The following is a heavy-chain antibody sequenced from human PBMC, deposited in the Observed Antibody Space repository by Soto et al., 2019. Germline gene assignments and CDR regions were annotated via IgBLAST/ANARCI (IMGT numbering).Heavy chain of an antibody. CDR2: IYPGDSDT. Sequence: GESLNISYTGSGYSFTSYWTGWVSQMPGKGLEWMGIIYPGDSDTRYSPSFQGQVTISADKSISTAYLQWSSLKASDTAMYYCARPRGYSYGYWVSSAFDIWGQGTMVTVSS. CDR3: ARPRGYSYGYWVSSAFDI. D-gene: IGHD5-18*01. V-gene: IGHV5-51*01. CDR1: GYSFTSYW. J-gene: IGHJ3*02.